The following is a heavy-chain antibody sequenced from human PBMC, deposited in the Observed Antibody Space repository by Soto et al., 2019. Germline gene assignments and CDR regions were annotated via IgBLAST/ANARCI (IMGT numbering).Heavy chain of an antibody. Sequence: QVQLVESGGGLVKPGGSLRLSCAASGFTFSDFYMSWIRQAPGKGLEWISYISSSGTTTYYTDSVKGRFTISRDNAKNSLHLQINTLRDEDTAVYYCARIWGGGGYALIYWGQGTLVTVSS. V-gene: IGHV3-11*01. CDR1: GFTFSDFY. D-gene: IGHD2-8*01. CDR3: ARIWGGGGYALIY. CDR2: ISSSGTTT. J-gene: IGHJ4*02.